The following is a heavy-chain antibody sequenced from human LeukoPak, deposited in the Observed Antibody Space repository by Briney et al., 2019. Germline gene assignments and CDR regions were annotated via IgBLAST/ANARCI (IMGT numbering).Heavy chain of an antibody. CDR3: ASSSRDYYYYYYMDV. D-gene: IGHD2-15*01. Sequence: GGSLRLSCAASGFTFSSYWMSWVRQAPGKGLEWVANIKQDGSEKYYVDSVKGRFTISRDNAKNSLYLQMNSLRAEDTAVYYCASSSRDYYYYYYMDVWGKGTTVTVSS. CDR2: IKQDGSEK. J-gene: IGHJ6*03. V-gene: IGHV3-7*01. CDR1: GFTFSSYW.